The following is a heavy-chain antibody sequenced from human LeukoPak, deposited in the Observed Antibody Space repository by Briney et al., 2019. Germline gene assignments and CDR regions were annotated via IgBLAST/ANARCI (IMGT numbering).Heavy chain of an antibody. V-gene: IGHV3-53*01. CDR2: IYTGGTT. CDR3: ASSLMRVSGYLLDH. J-gene: IGHJ4*02. CDR1: GFTVNSKF. Sequence: GGSLRLSCAASGFTVNSKFMGWVRQAPGKGLEWVSVIYTGGTTYYADSVKGRFTISRDNSKNTLYLQMHSLRAEDTAVYYCASSLMRVSGYLLDHWGQGTLVTVSS. D-gene: IGHD3-22*01.